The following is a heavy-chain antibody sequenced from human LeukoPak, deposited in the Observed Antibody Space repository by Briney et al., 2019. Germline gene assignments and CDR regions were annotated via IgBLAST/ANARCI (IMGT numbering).Heavy chain of an antibody. J-gene: IGHJ4*02. Sequence: PGGSLRLSCAASGFTFSSYWMHWVRQAPGKGLVWVSRINSDGSGTSYADSVKGRITISRDNAKNSLYLQMNSLRAEDTAVYYCAREHDYLDYWGQGTLVTVSS. CDR2: INSDGSGT. V-gene: IGHV3-74*01. CDR1: GFTFSSYW. CDR3: AREHDYLDY.